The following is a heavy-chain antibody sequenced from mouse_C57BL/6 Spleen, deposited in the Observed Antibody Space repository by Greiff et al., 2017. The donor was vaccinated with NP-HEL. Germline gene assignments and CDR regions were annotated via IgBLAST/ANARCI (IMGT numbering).Heavy chain of an antibody. CDR2: IYPRSGNT. Sequence: VQLQQSGAELARPGASVKLSCKASGYTFTSYGISWVKQRTGQGLEWIGEIYPRSGNTYYNEKFKGKATLTADKSSSTAYMELRSLTSEDSAVYFCARLGTTVVATNYFDSWGQGTTLTVSS. J-gene: IGHJ2*01. V-gene: IGHV1-81*01. CDR3: ARLGTTVVATNYFDS. D-gene: IGHD1-1*01. CDR1: GYTFTSYG.